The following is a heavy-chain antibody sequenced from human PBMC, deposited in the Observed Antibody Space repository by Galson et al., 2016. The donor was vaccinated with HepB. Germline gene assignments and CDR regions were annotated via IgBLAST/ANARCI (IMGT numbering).Heavy chain of an antibody. CDR2: IRGKSSGEAP. J-gene: IGHJ4*02. Sequence: SLRLSCAPSASSYGDYAMSWFRQAPGKGLEWVGFIRGKSSGEAPQYAASVSGRFIISWDASKSIAYLQMSSLSSEDTGVYYCSRSGDGYNFWLDSWGRGALVTVSP. CDR1: ASSYGDYA. V-gene: IGHV3-49*03. D-gene: IGHD5-24*01. CDR3: SRSGDGYNFWLDS.